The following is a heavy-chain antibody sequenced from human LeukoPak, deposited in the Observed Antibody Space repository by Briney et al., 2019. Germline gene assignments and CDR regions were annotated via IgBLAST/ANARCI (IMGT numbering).Heavy chain of an antibody. D-gene: IGHD2-2*01. CDR3: ARGAAARRYYFDY. CDR2: INSDGSST. CDR1: GFTFSSYW. Sequence: GGSLRLSCAASGFTFSSYWMHWVRQAPGKGLVWVSRINSDGSSTSYADSVKGRFTISRDNAKNTLYLQMNSLRAEDTAVYYCARGAAARRYYFDYWGQGTLVTVSS. J-gene: IGHJ4*02. V-gene: IGHV3-74*01.